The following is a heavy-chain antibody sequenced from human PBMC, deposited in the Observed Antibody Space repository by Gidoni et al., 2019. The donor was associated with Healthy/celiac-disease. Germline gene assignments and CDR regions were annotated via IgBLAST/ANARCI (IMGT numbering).Heavy chain of an antibody. Sequence: QVKLQESGPGLVKPSETLSLTCTLSDGSFSSYYWSWIRQPPGKGLEWIGYIYYSRSTNYNPSLKSRVTISVDTSKNQFSLKLSSVTAADTAGYYCARDRGGSYPYDAFDIWGQGTMVTVSS. V-gene: IGHV4-59*01. D-gene: IGHD1-26*01. CDR1: DGSFSSYY. J-gene: IGHJ3*02. CDR3: ARDRGGSYPYDAFDI. CDR2: IYYSRST.